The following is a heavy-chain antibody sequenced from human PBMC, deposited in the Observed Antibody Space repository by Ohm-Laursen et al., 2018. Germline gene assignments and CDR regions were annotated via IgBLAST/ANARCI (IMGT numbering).Heavy chain of an antibody. V-gene: IGHV3-33*01. CDR2: IWYDGSNK. CDR1: GFIFRNFG. Sequence: SLRLSCTASGFIFRNFGMHWVRQAPGKGLGWVAAIWYDGSNKYYADSVKGRFTISRDNTKNSLYLQMNSLRTEDTAVYYCARIGDLDDFWSGPDAFDIWGQGTMVTVSS. CDR3: ARIGDLDDFWSGPDAFDI. J-gene: IGHJ3*02. D-gene: IGHD3-3*01.